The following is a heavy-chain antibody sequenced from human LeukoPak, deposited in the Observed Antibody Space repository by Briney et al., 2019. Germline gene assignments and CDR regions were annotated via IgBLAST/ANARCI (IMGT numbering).Heavy chain of an antibody. CDR1: GASVTSGSNK. D-gene: IGHD2-15*01. CDR2: ISYSGSA. J-gene: IGHJ5*02. V-gene: IGHV4-61*01. Sequence: SETLSLTCAVSGASVTSGSNKWSWIRQPPGKGLEWIGDISYSGSASYNPSLRSRVTISVDTSTNQFSLTLGSVTAADTAVYYCAREAECSGGSCYSYGWFDPGGQGTQVIVSS. CDR3: AREAECSGGSCYSYGWFDP.